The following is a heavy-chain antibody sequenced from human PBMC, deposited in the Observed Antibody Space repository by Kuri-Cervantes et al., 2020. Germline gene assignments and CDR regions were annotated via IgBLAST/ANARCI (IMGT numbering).Heavy chain of an antibody. CDR3: ASGDYYDSSGYPA. CDR2: ISSNNTYI. V-gene: IGHV3-21*01. J-gene: IGHJ5*02. Sequence: GESLKISCAASGFIFSSYTINWVRQAPGKGLEWVSSISSNNTYIYYADSLKGRFTISRDNAKNTLYLQMNSLRAEDTAVYYCASGDYYDSSGYPAWGQGTLVTVSS. CDR1: GFIFSSYT. D-gene: IGHD3-22*01.